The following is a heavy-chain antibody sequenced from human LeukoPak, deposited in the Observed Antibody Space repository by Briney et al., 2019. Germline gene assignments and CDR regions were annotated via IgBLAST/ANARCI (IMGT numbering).Heavy chain of an antibody. Sequence: GASVKVSCKASGGTFSSYAISWVRQAPGQGLEWMGGIIPIFGTANYAQKFQGRVTITTDESTSTAYMELSSLRSEDTAVYYCARAAEGSGSYYSPFDYWGQGTLVTVSS. J-gene: IGHJ4*02. CDR1: GGTFSSYA. CDR2: IIPIFGTA. CDR3: ARAAEGSGSYYSPFDY. V-gene: IGHV1-69*05. D-gene: IGHD3-10*01.